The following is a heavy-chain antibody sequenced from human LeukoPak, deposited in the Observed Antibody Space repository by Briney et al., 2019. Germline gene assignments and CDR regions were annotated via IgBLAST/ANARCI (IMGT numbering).Heavy chain of an antibody. CDR2: INPNSGGT. D-gene: IGHD3-3*01. V-gene: IGHV1-2*02. CDR1: GYTFTGYY. CDR3: ARVLRFLEWLSPPGY. Sequence: ASVKVSRKASGYTFTGYYMHWVRQAPGQGLEWMGWINPNSGGTNYAQKFQGRVTMTRDTSISTAYMELSRLRSDDTAVYYCARVLRFLEWLSPPGYWGQGTLVTVSS. J-gene: IGHJ4*02.